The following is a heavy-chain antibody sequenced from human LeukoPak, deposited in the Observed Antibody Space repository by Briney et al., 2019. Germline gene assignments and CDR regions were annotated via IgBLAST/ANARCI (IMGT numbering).Heavy chain of an antibody. CDR3: ARAATMVRGVINHMDV. J-gene: IGHJ6*03. CDR1: GFSFSTYS. V-gene: IGHV3-21*01. CDR2: ISSTSSYI. Sequence: PGGSLRLSCAASGFSFSTYSMNWVRQAPGKGLEWVSSISSTSSYIYYADSLKGRFTISRDNAKNSMYLQMNSLRAEDTAVYYCARAATMVRGVINHMDVWGKGTTVTVSS. D-gene: IGHD3-10*01.